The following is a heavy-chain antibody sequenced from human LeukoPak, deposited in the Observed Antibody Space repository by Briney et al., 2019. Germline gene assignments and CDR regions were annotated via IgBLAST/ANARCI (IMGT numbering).Heavy chain of an antibody. CDR1: GYSISSAYY. Sequence: SETLSLTCIVSGYSISSAYYWGWIRQPPGKGLEWIGNIYHSGSTYYNPSLKSRLTISLDTSRNQFSLKLNSVTAADTAVYYCAKSSGYGLIDIWGQGTMVTVSS. J-gene: IGHJ3*02. D-gene: IGHD3-22*01. CDR2: IYHSGST. V-gene: IGHV4-38-2*02. CDR3: AKSSGYGLIDI.